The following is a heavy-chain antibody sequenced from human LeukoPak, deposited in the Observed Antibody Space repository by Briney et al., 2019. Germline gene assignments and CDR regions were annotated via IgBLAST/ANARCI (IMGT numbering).Heavy chain of an antibody. CDR3: ARGKNPVAHFVY. D-gene: IGHD2-15*01. Sequence: SVKVSCKASGGTFSSYAISWVRQAPGQGLEWMGGIIPIFGTANYAQKFQGRVTITTDESTSTAYMELSSLRSEDTAVYYCARGKNPVAHFVYWGQGTLVTVSS. V-gene: IGHV1-69*05. CDR2: IIPIFGTA. J-gene: IGHJ4*02. CDR1: GGTFSSYA.